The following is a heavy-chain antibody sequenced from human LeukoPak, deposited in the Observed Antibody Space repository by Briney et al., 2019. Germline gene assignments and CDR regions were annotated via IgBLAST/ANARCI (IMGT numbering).Heavy chain of an antibody. J-gene: IGHJ4*02. CDR1: GYTFTAYY. Sequence: ASVRVSCKASGYTFTAYYLHWVRQAPGQGLEWMGWISPNSGGTHYAQKFQGRVTMTRDTSISTAYMELSGLRSDDTAVFYCARDSSGSYLDYWGQGTLVTVSS. CDR3: ARDSSGSYLDY. D-gene: IGHD1-26*01. V-gene: IGHV1-2*02. CDR2: ISPNSGGT.